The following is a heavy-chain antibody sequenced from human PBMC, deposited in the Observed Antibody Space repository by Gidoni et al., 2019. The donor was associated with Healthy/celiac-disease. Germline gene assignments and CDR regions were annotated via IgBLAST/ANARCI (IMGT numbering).Heavy chain of an antibody. CDR1: GVTLGDSA. D-gene: IGHD7-27*01. CDR3: TRDEDWGYNWFDP. CDR2: IRSKAYGGTT. J-gene: IGHJ5*02. V-gene: IGHV3-49*05. Sequence: EGQLVASGGGLVTRGRSLRLSCTACGVTLGDSAMSWFRQAQGKGLEWVGFIRSKAYGGTTEYAASVKGRFTISRDDSKSIAYLQMNSLKPEDTAVYYCTRDEDWGYNWFDPWGQVTLVTVSS.